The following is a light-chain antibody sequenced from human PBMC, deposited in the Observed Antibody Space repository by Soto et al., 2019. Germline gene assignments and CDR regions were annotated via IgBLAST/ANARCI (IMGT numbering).Light chain of an antibody. Sequence: ALTQPPSASGSPGQSVTISCTGTSSDVGAYNYVSWYQQLPGKAPKLIIYEVSKRPSGVPDRFSGSKSGNAASLTVSGLQAEDEADYYCTSYAGTYSFFYVFGTGTKVTVL. V-gene: IGLV2-8*01. J-gene: IGLJ1*01. CDR1: SSDVGAYNY. CDR2: EVS. CDR3: TSYAGTYSFFYV.